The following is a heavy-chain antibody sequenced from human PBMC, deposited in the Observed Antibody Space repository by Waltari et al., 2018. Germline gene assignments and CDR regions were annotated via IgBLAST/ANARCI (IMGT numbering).Heavy chain of an antibody. J-gene: IGHJ6*02. CDR1: GGTFSSYA. CDR2: IIPIFGTA. V-gene: IGHV1-69*08. D-gene: IGHD2-2*01. Sequence: QVQLVQSGVEVKKPGSSVKVSCKASGGTFSSYAIRWVRQAPGHGLEWMGRIIPIFGTANYAQKFQGRVTITADKSMSTAYMELSSLRSEDTAVYYCASPFVVVPAAPTYYGMDVWGQGTTVTVSS. CDR3: ASPFVVVPAAPTYYGMDV.